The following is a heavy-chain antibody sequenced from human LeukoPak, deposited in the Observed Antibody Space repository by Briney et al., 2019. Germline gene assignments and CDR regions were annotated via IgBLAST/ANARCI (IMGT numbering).Heavy chain of an antibody. CDR1: GFTFSIYW. CDR2: IKQDGSEK. CDR3: GRDPTYYYGSGRNLFDP. Sequence: GGSLRLSCAASGFTFSIYWMSWVRQAPGKGLEWVANIKQDGSEKYYVDSVKGRFTISRDNAKNSLYLQMNSLRAEDTAVYYCGRDPTYYYGSGRNLFDPWGQGTLVTVSS. V-gene: IGHV3-7*01. D-gene: IGHD3-10*01. J-gene: IGHJ5*02.